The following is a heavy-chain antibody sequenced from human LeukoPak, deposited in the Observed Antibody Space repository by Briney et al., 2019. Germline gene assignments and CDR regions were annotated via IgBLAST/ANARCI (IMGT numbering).Heavy chain of an antibody. D-gene: IGHD5-12*01. CDR2: IYYSGST. Sequence: SQTLSLTCTASGGSISSGGYYWSWIRQHPGKVLEWIGYIYYSGSTYYNPSLKSRVTISVDTSKNQFSLKLSSVTAADTAVYYCAREEHSGYDSFDYWGQGTLVTVSS. CDR3: AREEHSGYDSFDY. CDR1: GGSISSGGYY. V-gene: IGHV4-31*03. J-gene: IGHJ4*02.